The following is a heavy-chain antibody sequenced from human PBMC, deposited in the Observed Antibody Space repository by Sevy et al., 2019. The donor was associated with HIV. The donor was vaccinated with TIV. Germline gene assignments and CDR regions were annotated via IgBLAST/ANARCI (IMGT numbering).Heavy chain of an antibody. Sequence: ASVKVSCKASGYTFTGYYMYWVRQAPGQGLEWMGWINPNSGGTNYAQKFQGRVTMTRDTSISTAYMELSRLRSDDTAVYYCAKSIAARPALDYWGQGTLVTVSS. J-gene: IGHJ4*02. V-gene: IGHV1-2*02. CDR1: GYTFTGYY. CDR2: INPNSGGT. CDR3: AKSIAARPALDY. D-gene: IGHD6-6*01.